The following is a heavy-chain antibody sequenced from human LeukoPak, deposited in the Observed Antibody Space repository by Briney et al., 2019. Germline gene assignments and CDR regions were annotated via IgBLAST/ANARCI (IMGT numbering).Heavy chain of an antibody. CDR2: ISYDGSNK. CDR1: GFTFSSYA. Sequence: GRSLRLSCAASGFTFSSYAMHWVRQAPGKGLEWVAVISYDGSNKYYADSVKGRFTISRDNSKNTLYLQMNSLRAEDTAVYYCARASYYYDSSATGYWGQGTLVTVSS. CDR3: ARASYYYDSSATGY. V-gene: IGHV3-30*14. J-gene: IGHJ4*02. D-gene: IGHD3-22*01.